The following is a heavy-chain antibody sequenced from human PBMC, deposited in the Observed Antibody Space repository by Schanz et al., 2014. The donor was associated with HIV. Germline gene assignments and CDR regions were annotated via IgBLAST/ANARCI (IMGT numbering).Heavy chain of an antibody. D-gene: IGHD2-15*01. CDR3: ARDLGYCGGGSCS. J-gene: IGHJ4*02. Sequence: QVQLVESGGCVVQPGRSLRLSCAASGFTFSSYDIHWVRQAPGKGLEWVAVISYDGNKRYYADSVKGRFTISRDNSENTLYLQMNSLRADDTGVYYCARDLGYCGGGSCSWGQGTLVTVSS. V-gene: IGHV3-30*03. CDR1: GFTFSSYD. CDR2: ISYDGNKR.